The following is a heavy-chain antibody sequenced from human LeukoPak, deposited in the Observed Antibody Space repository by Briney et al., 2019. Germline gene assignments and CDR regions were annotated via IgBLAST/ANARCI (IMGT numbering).Heavy chain of an antibody. J-gene: IGHJ6*03. CDR2: IIPIFGTA. Sequence: GASVKVSCKASGGTFSSYAISWVRQAPGQGLEWMGGIIPIFGTANYAQKFQGRVTITADESTRTAYMELSSLRSEDTAVYYCARNGRVDLFDYHMDVWGKGTTVTISS. CDR1: GGTFSSYA. D-gene: IGHD3-10*02. V-gene: IGHV1-69*13. CDR3: ARNGRVDLFDYHMDV.